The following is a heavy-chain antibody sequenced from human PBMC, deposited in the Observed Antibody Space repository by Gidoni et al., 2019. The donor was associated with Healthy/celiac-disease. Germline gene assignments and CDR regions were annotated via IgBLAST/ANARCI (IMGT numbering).Heavy chain of an antibody. Sequence: QVQLVESGGGVVQPGGSLRLSCAASGFTFSSYGMHWVRQAPGKGLEWVAFIRYDGSNKYYADSVKGRFTISRDNSKNTLYLQMNSLRAEDTAVYYCAKGRDTMVRGAPFDYWGQGTLVTVSS. CDR2: IRYDGSNK. V-gene: IGHV3-30*02. CDR3: AKGRDTMVRGAPFDY. CDR1: GFTFSSYG. D-gene: IGHD3-10*01. J-gene: IGHJ4*02.